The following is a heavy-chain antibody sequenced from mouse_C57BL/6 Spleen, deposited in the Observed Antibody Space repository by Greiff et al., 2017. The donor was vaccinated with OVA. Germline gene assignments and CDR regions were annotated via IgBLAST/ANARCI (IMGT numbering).Heavy chain of an antibody. J-gene: IGHJ3*01. D-gene: IGHD1-1*01. V-gene: IGHV5-17*01. Sequence: EVQRVESGGGLVKPGGSLKLSCAASGFTFSDYGMHWVRQAPEKGLEWVAYISSGSSTIYYADTVKGRFTISRDNAKNTLVLQMTSLRSEDTAMYYCARGDYYGSADWFAYWGQGTLVTVSA. CDR3: ARGDYYGSADWFAY. CDR1: GFTFSDYG. CDR2: ISSGSSTI.